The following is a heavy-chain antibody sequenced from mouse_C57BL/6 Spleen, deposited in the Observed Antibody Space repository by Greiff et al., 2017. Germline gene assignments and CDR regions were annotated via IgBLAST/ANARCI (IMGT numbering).Heavy chain of an antibody. Sequence: EVKLLESGPGLVKPSQSLSLTCSVTGYSITSGYYWNWIRQFPGNKLEWMGYISYDGSNNYNPSLKNRISITRDTSKNQFFLKLNSVTTEDTATYYCARGGDYDEGYAMDYWGQGTSVTVSS. D-gene: IGHD2-4*01. J-gene: IGHJ4*01. CDR1: GYSITSGYY. V-gene: IGHV3-6*01. CDR3: ARGGDYDEGYAMDY. CDR2: ISYDGSN.